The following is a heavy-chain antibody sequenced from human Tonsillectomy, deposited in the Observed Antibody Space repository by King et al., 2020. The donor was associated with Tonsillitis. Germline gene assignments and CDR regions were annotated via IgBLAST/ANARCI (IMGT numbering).Heavy chain of an antibody. D-gene: IGHD3-3*01. Sequence: VQLVESGGGLVQPGGSLRLSCAASGFTFSSYSMNWVRQAPGKGLEWVSYISSSSSTIYYADSVKGRFTISRDNAKNSLYLQMNSLRAEDTAVYYCARKQGTIFVVVIAAGMDVWGQGTPVTVSS. V-gene: IGHV3-48*01. CDR1: GFTFSSYS. CDR3: ARKQGTIFVVVIAAGMDV. CDR2: ISSSSSTI. J-gene: IGHJ6*02.